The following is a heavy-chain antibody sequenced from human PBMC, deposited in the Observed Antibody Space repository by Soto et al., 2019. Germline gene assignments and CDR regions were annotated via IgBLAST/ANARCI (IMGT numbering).Heavy chain of an antibody. CDR1: GGSVSSGSYY. J-gene: IGHJ6*02. Sequence: QVQLQESGPGLVKPSETLSLTCTVSGGSVSSGSYYWSWIRQPPGKGLEWIGYIYYSGSTNYNPSSKSRVTISVDTSKNQFSLKLSSVTAADTAVYYCARGLVSYGMDVWGQGTTVTVSS. CDR2: IYYSGST. D-gene: IGHD6-19*01. V-gene: IGHV4-61*01. CDR3: ARGLVSYGMDV.